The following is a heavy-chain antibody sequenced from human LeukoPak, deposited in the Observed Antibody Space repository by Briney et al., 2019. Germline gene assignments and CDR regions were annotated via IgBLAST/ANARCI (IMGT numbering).Heavy chain of an antibody. J-gene: IGHJ4*02. CDR2: ISSSSSYI. V-gene: IGHV3-21*04. CDR3: ATTARVGQN. Sequence: WVSSISSSSSYIYYADSVKGRFTVSRDNAKNSLFLQMDSLRADDTAVYYCATTARVGQNWGQGTLVTVSS. D-gene: IGHD3/OR15-3a*01.